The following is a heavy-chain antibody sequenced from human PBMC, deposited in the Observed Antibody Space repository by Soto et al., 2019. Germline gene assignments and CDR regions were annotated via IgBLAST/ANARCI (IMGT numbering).Heavy chain of an antibody. V-gene: IGHV3-30-3*01. CDR3: ATIAARPD. CDR2: ISYDGSNK. D-gene: IGHD6-6*01. Sequence: HPGGSLRLSCAASGFTFSSYAMHWVRQAPGKGLEWVAVISYDGSNKYYADSVKGRFTISRDNSKNTLYLQMNSLRAEDTAVYYCATIAARPDWGQGTLVTV. CDR1: GFTFSSYA. J-gene: IGHJ4*02.